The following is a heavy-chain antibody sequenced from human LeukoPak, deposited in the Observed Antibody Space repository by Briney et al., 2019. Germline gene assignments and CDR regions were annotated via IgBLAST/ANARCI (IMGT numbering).Heavy chain of an antibody. CDR3: AREPYYDFWSGYRNWFDP. Sequence: SETLSLTCTVSGGSISSYYWSWIRQPAGKGLEWIGRIYTSGSTNYNPSLKSRVTMSVDTSKNQFSLKLSSVTAADTAVYYCAREPYYDFWSGYRNWFDPWGQGTLVTVSS. CDR1: GGSISSYY. J-gene: IGHJ5*02. CDR2: IYTSGST. V-gene: IGHV4-4*07. D-gene: IGHD3-3*01.